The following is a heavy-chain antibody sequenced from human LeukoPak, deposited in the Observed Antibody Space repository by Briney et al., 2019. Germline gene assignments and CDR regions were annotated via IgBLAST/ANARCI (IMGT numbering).Heavy chain of an antibody. V-gene: IGHV4-4*02. CDR2: ISHSGTN. CDR3: ARLEITFGGVIAS. J-gene: IGHJ5*02. Sequence: SETLSLTCAVSGDSISSDNWWNWVRQPPGKGLEWIGEISHSGTNLYNPSLKSRVTISVDKSKNQFSLKLSSVTAADTAVYYCARLEITFGGVIASWGQGTLVTVSS. CDR1: GDSISSDNW. D-gene: IGHD3-16*02.